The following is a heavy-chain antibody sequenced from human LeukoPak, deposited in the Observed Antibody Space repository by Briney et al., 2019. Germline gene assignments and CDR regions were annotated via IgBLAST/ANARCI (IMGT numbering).Heavy chain of an antibody. CDR1: GYSISSGYY. J-gene: IGHJ5*02. CDR2: IYHSGST. V-gene: IGHV4-38-2*02. CDR3: ASTVTTVSWFDP. D-gene: IGHD4-17*01. Sequence: SETLSLTCTVSGYSISSGYYWGWIRPPPGKGLEWIGSIYHSGSTYYNPSLKSRVTISVGTSKNQFSLKLSSVTAADTAVYYCASTVTTVSWFDPWGQGTLVTVSS.